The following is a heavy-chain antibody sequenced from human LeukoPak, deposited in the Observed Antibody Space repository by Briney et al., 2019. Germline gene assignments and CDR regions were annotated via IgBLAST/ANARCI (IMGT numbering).Heavy chain of an antibody. CDR3: ARGGYGGDSGDAFDI. CDR2: INSDGSST. Sequence: GGSLRLSCAASGFTFSSYWMHWVRQASGKGLVWVSRINSDGSSTSYADSVKGRFTISRDNAKNTLYLQMNSLRAEDTAVYYCARGGYGGDSGDAFDIWGQGTMVTVSS. V-gene: IGHV3-74*01. D-gene: IGHD4-23*01. J-gene: IGHJ3*02. CDR1: GFTFSSYW.